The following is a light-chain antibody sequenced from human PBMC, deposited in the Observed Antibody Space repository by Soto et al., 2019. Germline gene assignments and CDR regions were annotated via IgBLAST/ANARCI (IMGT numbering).Light chain of an antibody. J-gene: IGKJ2*02. CDR1: QGVSSSY. CDR2: GAS. CDR3: QQYGSSPGT. Sequence: EIVLTQSPGTLSLSPGERATLSCRASQGVSSSYLAWDQQKPGQAPRLLIYGASSRATGIPDRFSGSGSGTDFTLTISRLEPEDFAVYYCQQYGSSPGTFGQGTKLEIK. V-gene: IGKV3-20*01.